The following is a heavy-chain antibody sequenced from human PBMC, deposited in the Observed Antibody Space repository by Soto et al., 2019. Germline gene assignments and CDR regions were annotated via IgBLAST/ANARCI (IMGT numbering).Heavy chain of an antibody. V-gene: IGHV1-18*01. CDR2: ISAYNGNT. CDR1: GYTFTSYG. J-gene: IGHJ3*02. Sequence: ASVKVSCKASGYTFTSYGISWVRQAPGQGLEWMGWISAYNGNTNYTQKLQGRVTMTTDTSTSTAYMELRSLRSDDTAVYYCARAGVPGYYDSSGYVAHAFDIWGQGTMVTVSS. D-gene: IGHD3-22*01. CDR3: ARAGVPGYYDSSGYVAHAFDI.